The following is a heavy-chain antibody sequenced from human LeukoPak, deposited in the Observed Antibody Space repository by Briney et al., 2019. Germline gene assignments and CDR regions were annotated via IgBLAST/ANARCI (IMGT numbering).Heavy chain of an antibody. CDR1: GFTVSSNY. J-gene: IGHJ4*02. D-gene: IGHD3-16*01. Sequence: GGSLRLSCATSGFTVSSNYMTWVRQAPGKGLEWVSVVYSGGGTRYADSVKGRFTISRDNSKNTLYLQMNSLRAEDAAVYYCATHSGGYWGQGTLVTVSS. V-gene: IGHV3-66*01. CDR2: VYSGGGT. CDR3: ATHSGGY.